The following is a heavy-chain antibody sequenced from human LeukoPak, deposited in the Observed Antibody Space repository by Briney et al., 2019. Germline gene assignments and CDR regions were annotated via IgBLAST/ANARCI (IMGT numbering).Heavy chain of an antibody. CDR3: KASGALFDY. V-gene: IGHV3-49*04. Sequence: GGSLRLSCTASGFTFGDYAMSWVRQAPGKGLEWVGFIRSKAYGGTTEYAASVKGRFTISRDDSKSIAYLQMNSLKTEDTSVYYYKASGALFDYWGQGTLATVSS. J-gene: IGHJ4*02. D-gene: IGHD2-15*01. CDR1: GFTFGDYA. CDR2: IRSKAYGGTT.